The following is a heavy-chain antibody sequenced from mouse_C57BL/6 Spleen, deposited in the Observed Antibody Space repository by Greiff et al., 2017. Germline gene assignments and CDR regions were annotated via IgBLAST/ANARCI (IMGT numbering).Heavy chain of an antibody. V-gene: IGHV1-5*01. CDR3: TREGYGSSYGFAY. Sequence: VQLQQSGTVLARPGASVKMSCKTSGYTFTSYWMHWVKQRPGQGLEWIGAIYPGNSDTSYNQKFKGKAKLTAVTSASIAYMELSSLTNEDSAVYCCTREGYGSSYGFAYWGQGTLVTVSA. CDR1: GYTFTSYW. J-gene: IGHJ3*01. CDR2: IYPGNSDT. D-gene: IGHD1-1*01.